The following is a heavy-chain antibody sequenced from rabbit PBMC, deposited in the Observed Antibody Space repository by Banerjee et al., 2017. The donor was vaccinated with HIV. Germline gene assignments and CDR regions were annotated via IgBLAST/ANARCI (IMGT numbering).Heavy chain of an antibody. D-gene: IGHD1-1*01. V-gene: IGHV1S43*01. CDR2: IYTSSGST. CDR3: ARISYYASSSGYYISPYYFNL. CDR1: GIDFSSYYY. J-gene: IGHJ4*01. Sequence: QEQLEESGGDLVKPEGSLTLTCKASGIDFSSYYYMCWVRQAPGKGLELIACIYTSSGSTWYASWVNGRFTISRSTSLNTVDLKMTSLTAADTATYFCARISYYASSSGYYISPYYFNLWGPGTLVTVS.